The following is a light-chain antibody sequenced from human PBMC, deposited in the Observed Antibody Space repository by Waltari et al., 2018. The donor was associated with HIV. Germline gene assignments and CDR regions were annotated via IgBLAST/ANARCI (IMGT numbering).Light chain of an antibody. CDR1: TAAVTRGHH. J-gene: IGLJ2*01. CDR2: HTN. CDR3: LLSYAGARPVV. V-gene: IGLV7-46*01. Sequence: QAVVTQEPSLPVSLGGTVTLTRGASTAAVTRGHHAYWFQHKTGQAPKTLIYHTNNKHSWTPARFSGSLLGGKAALTLSGAQPEDEAKYYCLLSYAGARPVVFGGGTQLTVL.